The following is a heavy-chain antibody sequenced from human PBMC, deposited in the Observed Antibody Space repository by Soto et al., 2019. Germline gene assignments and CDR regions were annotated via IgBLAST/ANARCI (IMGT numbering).Heavy chain of an antibody. CDR3: AGGAIMGARTPSWVVP. CDR1: GYTFTSYA. V-gene: IGHV1-3*01. D-gene: IGHD1-26*01. Sequence: ASVKVSCKASGYTFTSYAMHWVRQAPGQRLEWMGWINAGNGNTKYSQKFQGRVTITRDTSASTAYMELSRLRTEDTDVLYWAGGAIMGARTPSWVVPWGPGTLVTVSS. J-gene: IGHJ5*02. CDR2: INAGNGNT.